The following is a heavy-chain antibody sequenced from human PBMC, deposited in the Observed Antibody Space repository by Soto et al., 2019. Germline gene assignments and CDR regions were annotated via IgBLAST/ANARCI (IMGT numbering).Heavy chain of an antibody. Sequence: QLQLQESGPGLVKPSETLSLTCTVSGGSISSSSYYWGWIRQPPGKGLEWIGSIYYSGSTYYNPSLKSRVTISVDTSKNQFSLKLSSVTAADTAVYYCARHAGSSSWYQPYYFDYWGQGTLVTVSS. D-gene: IGHD6-13*01. CDR3: ARHAGSSSWYQPYYFDY. CDR1: GGSISSSSYY. V-gene: IGHV4-39*01. CDR2: IYYSGST. J-gene: IGHJ4*02.